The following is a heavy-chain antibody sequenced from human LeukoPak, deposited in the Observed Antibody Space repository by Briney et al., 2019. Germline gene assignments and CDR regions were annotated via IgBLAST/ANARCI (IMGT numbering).Heavy chain of an antibody. D-gene: IGHD1-26*01. J-gene: IGHJ6*02. CDR1: GFTFSSYW. CDR3: ARERVGASMDV. Sequence: GWPLRLSCAASGFTFSSYWMHWVRQAPGKGLVWVSRINSDGSSTSYADSVKGRFTISRDNAKNTLYLQMNSLRAEDTAVYYCARERVGASMDVWGQGTTVTVSS. CDR2: INSDGSST. V-gene: IGHV3-74*01.